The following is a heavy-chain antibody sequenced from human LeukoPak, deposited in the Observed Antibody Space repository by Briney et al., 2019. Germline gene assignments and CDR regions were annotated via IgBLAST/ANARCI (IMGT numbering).Heavy chain of an antibody. CDR1: GYTFTSYA. V-gene: IGHV1-69*13. CDR3: ARGRGTIFGVVEDY. Sequence: ASVKVSCKASGYTFTSYAISWVRQAPGQGLEWMGGIIPIFGTANYAQKFQGRVTITADESTSTAYMELSSLRSEDTAVYYCARGRGTIFGVVEDYWGQGTLVTVSS. D-gene: IGHD3-3*01. J-gene: IGHJ4*02. CDR2: IIPIFGTA.